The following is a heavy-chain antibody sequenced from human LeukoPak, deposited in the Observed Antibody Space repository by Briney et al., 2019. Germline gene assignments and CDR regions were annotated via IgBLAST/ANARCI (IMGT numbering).Heavy chain of an antibody. V-gene: IGHV3-48*03. D-gene: IGHD3-10*02. J-gene: IGHJ6*04. CDR2: ISSSGSTI. CDR3: AELGITMIGGV. Sequence: GGSLRLSCAASGFTFSSYEMIWVRHAPGKGLGWVSYISSSGSTIYYADSVKGRFTISRDNAKNSLYLQMNSLRAEDTAVYYCAELGITMIGGVWGKGTTVTISS. CDR1: GFTFSSYE.